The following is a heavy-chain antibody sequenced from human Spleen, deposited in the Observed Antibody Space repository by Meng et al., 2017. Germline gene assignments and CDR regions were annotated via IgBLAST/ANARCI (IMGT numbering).Heavy chain of an antibody. CDR2: IRYDGSDK. D-gene: IGHD6-19*01. CDR1: GFTFSDFG. J-gene: IGHJ4*02. Sequence: GESLKISCAASGFTFSDFGMHWVRQAPGKGLEWVALIRYDGSDKYYADSVKGRFTISRDNSRNTLFLQMNSLRVEDTAVYFCAKDGSGWYVPPNFDYWGQGTLVTVSS. CDR3: AKDGSGWYVPPNFDY. V-gene: IGHV3-30*02.